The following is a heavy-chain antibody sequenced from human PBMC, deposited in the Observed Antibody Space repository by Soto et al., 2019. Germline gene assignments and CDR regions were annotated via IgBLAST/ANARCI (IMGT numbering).Heavy chain of an antibody. V-gene: IGHV4-34*01. Sequence: QVQLQQWGAGLLKPTETLSLTCAVYNGSLSTYYWSWIRQPPGKGLEWIGEINHTGNTNYNPSLNSSATMAVDNSKNQFSLKLTSVTAADTAVYYCASPGDYYHNWFDPWGQGTLVTVSS. D-gene: IGHD3-10*01. J-gene: IGHJ5*02. CDR3: ASPGDYYHNWFDP. CDR2: INHTGNT. CDR1: NGSLSTYY.